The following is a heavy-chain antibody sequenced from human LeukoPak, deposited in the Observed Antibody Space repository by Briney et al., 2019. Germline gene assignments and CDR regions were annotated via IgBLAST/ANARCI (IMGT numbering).Heavy chain of an antibody. Sequence: SETLSLTCTVSGGPVSSGSYYWSWIRQPPGKGLEWIGYIYYSGSTNYNPSLKSRVTISVDTSKNQFSLKLSSVTAADTAVYYSARGLQSWFDPWGQGTLVTVSS. CDR3: ARGLQSWFDP. CDR2: IYYSGST. CDR1: GGPVSSGSYY. V-gene: IGHV4-61*01. J-gene: IGHJ5*02.